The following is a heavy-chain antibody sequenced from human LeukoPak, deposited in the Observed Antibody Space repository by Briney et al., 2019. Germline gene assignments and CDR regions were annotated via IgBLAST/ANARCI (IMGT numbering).Heavy chain of an antibody. CDR1: GFAFSDSW. Sequence: GGSLRLSCAASGFAFSDSWMTWIRQAPGKGLEWVAFIKGDGSAKKYVDSVKGRFTISRDNAKNSLFLQMNSLRAEDTAVYYCARPTRKFTGGYYYGMDVWGQGTTVTVSS. J-gene: IGHJ6*02. CDR3: ARPTRKFTGGYYYGMDV. V-gene: IGHV3-7*01. D-gene: IGHD3-10*01. CDR2: IKGDGSAK.